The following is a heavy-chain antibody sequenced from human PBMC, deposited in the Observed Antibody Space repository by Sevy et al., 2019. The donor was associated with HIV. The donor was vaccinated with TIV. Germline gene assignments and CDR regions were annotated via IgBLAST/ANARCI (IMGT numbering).Heavy chain of an antibody. J-gene: IGHJ6*03. Sequence: GGSLRLSFAASGFTFSSYWMSWVRQAPGKGLEWVANIKQDGSERYYEDSVKGRFTISRDNTKNSLYLQMNSLRVEDTAVYYCARDSQNIVVVPAATINYYYSYYMDVWGKGTTVTVSS. CDR1: GFTFSSYW. CDR2: IKQDGSER. V-gene: IGHV3-7*01. D-gene: IGHD2-2*01. CDR3: ARDSQNIVVVPAATINYYYSYYMDV.